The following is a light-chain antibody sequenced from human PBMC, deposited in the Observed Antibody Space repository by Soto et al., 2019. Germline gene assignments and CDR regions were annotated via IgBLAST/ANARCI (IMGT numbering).Light chain of an antibody. J-gene: IGKJ1*01. V-gene: IGKV1-39*01. CDR1: QSISRN. CDR2: AAS. CDR3: QQGNSYPWT. Sequence: DIQMTQSPSSLSASVGDRVTITCRTSQSISRNLNWYQQRPGKAPRVLIYAASSLQSGVPSRFSGSGSGTDFILTIGGLQPEDFETYYCQQGNSYPWTFGQGTKVDIK.